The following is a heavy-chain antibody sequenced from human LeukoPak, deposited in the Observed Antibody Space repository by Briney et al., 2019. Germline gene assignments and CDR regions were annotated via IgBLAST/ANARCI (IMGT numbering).Heavy chain of an antibody. V-gene: IGHV6-1*01. CDR1: GDSVSSNSAA. CDR2: TYYRSKWYN. CDR3: ARDSYDFWSDYYYYGMDV. D-gene: IGHD3-3*01. Sequence: SQTLSLTCAISGDSVSSNSAAWNWIRQSPSRGLEWLGRTYYRSKWYNDYAVSVKSRITINPDTSKNQLSLQLNSVTPEDTAVYYCARDSYDFWSDYYYYGMDVWGQGTTATVSS. J-gene: IGHJ6*02.